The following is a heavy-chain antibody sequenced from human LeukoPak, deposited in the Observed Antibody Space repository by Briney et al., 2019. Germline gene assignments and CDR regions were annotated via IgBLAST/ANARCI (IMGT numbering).Heavy chain of an antibody. CDR3: ARSVSWFDP. CDR2: IYSTGST. Sequence: SETLSLTCTVSGDSLSSGFYYWSWIRQPAGKGLEWIGRIYSTGSTSYHPSLKSRVTISIDTSKNQFSLKLTSVTAADTAVYYCARSVSWFDPWGQRTLVTVSS. J-gene: IGHJ5*02. V-gene: IGHV4-61*02. CDR1: GDSLSSGFYY. D-gene: IGHD3-16*01.